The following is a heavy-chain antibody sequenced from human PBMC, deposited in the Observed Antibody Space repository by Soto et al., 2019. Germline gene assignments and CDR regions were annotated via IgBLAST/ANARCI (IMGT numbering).Heavy chain of an antibody. V-gene: IGHV3-30*18. CDR3: AKVALLRYFDWPHVYFDY. Sequence: PGGSLRLSCAASGFTFSSYGMHWVRQAPGKGLEWVAVISYDGSNKYYADSVKGRFTISRDNSKNTLYLQMNSLRAEDTAVYYCAKVALLRYFDWPHVYFDYWGQGTLVTVSS. CDR1: GFTFSSYG. D-gene: IGHD3-9*01. CDR2: ISYDGSNK. J-gene: IGHJ4*02.